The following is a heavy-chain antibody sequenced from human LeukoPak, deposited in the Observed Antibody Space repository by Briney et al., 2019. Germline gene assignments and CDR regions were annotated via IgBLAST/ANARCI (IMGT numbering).Heavy chain of an antibody. Sequence: PSETLSLTCTVSGGSISSGSYYWSWIRQPAGKGLEWIGRIYTSGSTNYNPSLKSRVTISVDTSKNQFSLKLSSVTAADTAVYYCARGRGVRYYYYMDVWGKGTTVTVSS. J-gene: IGHJ6*03. V-gene: IGHV4-61*02. CDR1: GGSISSGSYY. CDR3: ARGRGVRYYYYMDV. CDR2: IYTSGST. D-gene: IGHD3-10*01.